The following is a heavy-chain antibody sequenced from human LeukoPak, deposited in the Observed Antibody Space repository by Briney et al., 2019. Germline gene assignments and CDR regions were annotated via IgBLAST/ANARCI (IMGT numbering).Heavy chain of an antibody. D-gene: IGHD3-10*01. CDR2: IKQDGSEK. V-gene: IGHV3-7*01. CDR1: GFTFSSYW. J-gene: IGHJ4*02. CDR3: ARDPFGELLSSVFPFEG. Sequence: GGSLRLSCAASGFTFSSYWMSWVRQAPGKGLEWVANIKQDGSEKYYVDSVKGRFTISRDNAKNSLYLQMNSLRAEDTAVYCCARDPFGELLSSVFPFEGWGQGTLVTVSS.